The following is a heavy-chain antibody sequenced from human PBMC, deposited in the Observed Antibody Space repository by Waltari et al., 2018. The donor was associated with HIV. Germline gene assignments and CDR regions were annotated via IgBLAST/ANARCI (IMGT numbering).Heavy chain of an antibody. Sequence: EVQLVESGGGLVQPGGSLRLSCVASGFTFNKYWMTWVRQAPGKGLEWVANIKQDESEKYYVDSLKGRFTISRDNAKNSLFLQMNSLRVEDTAVYYCAREALYDSSGYYFDYWGQGTLVTVSS. D-gene: IGHD3-22*01. J-gene: IGHJ4*02. CDR3: AREALYDSSGYYFDY. CDR1: GFTFNKYW. CDR2: IKQDESEK. V-gene: IGHV3-7*01.